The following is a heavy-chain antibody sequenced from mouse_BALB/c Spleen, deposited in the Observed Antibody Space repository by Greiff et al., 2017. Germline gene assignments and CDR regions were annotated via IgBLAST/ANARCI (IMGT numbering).Heavy chain of an antibody. CDR2: INPSNGGT. CDR1: GYTFTSYY. V-gene: IGHV1S81*02. D-gene: IGHD3-1*01. J-gene: IGHJ4*01. CDR3: TRSKGYQGYAMDY. Sequence: VQLQQSGAELVKPGASVKLSCKASGYTFTSYYMYWVKQRPGQGLEWIGEINPSNGGTNFNEKFKSKATLTVDKSSSTAYMQLSSLTSEDSAVYYCTRSKGYQGYAMDYWGQGTSVTVAS.